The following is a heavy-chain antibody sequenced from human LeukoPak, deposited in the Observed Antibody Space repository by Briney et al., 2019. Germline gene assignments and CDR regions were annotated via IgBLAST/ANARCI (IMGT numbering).Heavy chain of an antibody. CDR2: IHSTGST. J-gene: IGHJ5*02. V-gene: IGHV4-59*08. CDR1: GGSFSTYY. D-gene: IGHD6-13*01. CDR3: ARHLTVAAAGSRFEP. Sequence: SDTLSLTCTVSGGSFSTYYWTWIRQPPGKGLEWVGYIHSTGSTNYNTSLKSRVTMSVDTSKNQFSLKLSSVTAADTAVYYCARHLTVAAAGSRFEPWGQETLVTVSP.